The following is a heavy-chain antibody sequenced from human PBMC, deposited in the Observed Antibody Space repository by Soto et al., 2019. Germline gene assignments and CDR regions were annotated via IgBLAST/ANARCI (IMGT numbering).Heavy chain of an antibody. CDR1: GFTFSSYA. Sequence: GGSLRLSCAASGFTFSSYAMHWVRQAPGKGLEWVAVISYDGSNKYYADSVKGRFTISRDNSKNTLYLQMDSLRAEDTAVYYCARDPIVGATELTGWFEPWGQGTLVTVYS. D-gene: IGHD1-26*01. V-gene: IGHV3-30-3*01. J-gene: IGHJ5*02. CDR2: ISYDGSNK. CDR3: ARDPIVGATELTGWFEP.